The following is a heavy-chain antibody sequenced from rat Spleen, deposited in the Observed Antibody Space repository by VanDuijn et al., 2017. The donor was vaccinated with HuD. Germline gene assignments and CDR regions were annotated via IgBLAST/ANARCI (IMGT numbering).Heavy chain of an antibody. D-gene: IGHD1-12*02. V-gene: IGHV5-20*01. CDR2: IIYDGAIS. CDR3: ATDGYYDGTYYSVYVMDA. Sequence: EVQLVESDGGLVQPGRSLKLSCAASGFTFSDYYMAWVRQAPTKGLEWVATIIYDGAISNYRDSVKGRFTISRDKAKSTLYLQMDSLRSEDSATYYCATDGYYDGTYYSVYVMDAWGQGASVTVSS. CDR1: GFTFSDYY. J-gene: IGHJ4*01.